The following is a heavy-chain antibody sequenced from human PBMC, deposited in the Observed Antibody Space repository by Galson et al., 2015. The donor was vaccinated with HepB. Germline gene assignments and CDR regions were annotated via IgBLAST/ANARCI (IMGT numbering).Heavy chain of an antibody. CDR3: ARGKDRMGYCSSTSCHYPHI. J-gene: IGHJ4*02. CDR1: GFTFSSYA. V-gene: IGHV3-30*04. D-gene: IGHD2-2*01. Sequence: SLRLSCAASGFTFSSYAMHWVRQAPGKGLEWVAVISYDGSSKYYADSVKGRFTISRDNSKNTLYLQMNSLRAEDTAVYYCARGKDRMGYCSSTSCHYPHIWGQGTLVTVSS. CDR2: ISYDGSSK.